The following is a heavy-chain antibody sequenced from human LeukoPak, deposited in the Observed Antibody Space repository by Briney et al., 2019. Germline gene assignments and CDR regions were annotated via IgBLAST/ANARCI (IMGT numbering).Heavy chain of an antibody. V-gene: IGHV3-20*04. J-gene: IGHJ4*02. CDR2: IYWNGGST. CDR1: GFTFDDYG. D-gene: IGHD3-16*02. Sequence: GGCLRLSCAASGFTFDDYGMSWVRQAPGKGLEWVSGIYWNGGSTGYADSVKGRFTISRDNAKNSLYLQMNSLRAEDTALYYCARDPTYVWGSYRPYYFDYWGQGTLVTVSS. CDR3: ARDPTYVWGSYRPYYFDY.